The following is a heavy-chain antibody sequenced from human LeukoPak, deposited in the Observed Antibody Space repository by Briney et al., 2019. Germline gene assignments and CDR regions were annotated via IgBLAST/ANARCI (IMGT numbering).Heavy chain of an antibody. CDR1: GFSFSSYW. J-gene: IGHJ4*02. CDR3: AKDTWLVAVVQVFDY. CDR2: IKEDGSEK. Sequence: GGSLRLSCAASGFSFSSYWMSWVRQPPGKGLEWVANIKEDGSEKNYVDSVKGRFTISRDNAKSSVYLQMNSLRAEDTAMYYCAKDTWLVAVVQVFDYWGQGLLVTVSS. V-gene: IGHV3-7*03. D-gene: IGHD6-19*01.